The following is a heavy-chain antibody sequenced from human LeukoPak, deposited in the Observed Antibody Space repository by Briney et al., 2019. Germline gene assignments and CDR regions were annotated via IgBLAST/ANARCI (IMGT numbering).Heavy chain of an antibody. V-gene: IGHV3-43*01. CDR3: AKEVDCPSDCLFFHS. J-gene: IGHJ4*02. CDR1: GFTFDRFT. CDR2: INRRGHT. Sequence: GGSLRLSCAASGFTFDRFTIHWVRQTLGKGLEWVSLINRRGHTFYADSVKGRFTISRDNSRNSVFLQVNSLRPEDTALYHCAKEVDCPSDCLFFHSWGQGTLVTVSS. D-gene: IGHD2-21*02.